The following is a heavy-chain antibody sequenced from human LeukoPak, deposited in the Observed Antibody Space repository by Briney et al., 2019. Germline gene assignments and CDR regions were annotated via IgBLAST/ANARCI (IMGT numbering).Heavy chain of an antibody. J-gene: IGHJ4*02. D-gene: IGHD3-16*02. CDR2: FDPEDGET. Sequence: ASVRVSCKVSGYTLTELSMHWVRQAPGKGLEWMGGFDPEDGETIYAQKFQGRVTMTEDTSTDTAYMELSSLRSEDTAVYYCATSYYDYVWGSYRPFDYWGQGTLVTVSS. V-gene: IGHV1-24*01. CDR3: ATSYYDYVWGSYRPFDY. CDR1: GYTLTELS.